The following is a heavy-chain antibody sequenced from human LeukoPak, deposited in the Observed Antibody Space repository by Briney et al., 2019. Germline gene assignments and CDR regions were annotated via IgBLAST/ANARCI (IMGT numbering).Heavy chain of an antibody. CDR3: AREGIVVVVAAFDY. CDR2: INPNSGGT. J-gene: IGHJ4*02. V-gene: IGHV1-2*02. Sequence: ASVKVSCQASGYTFTCYYMHWVGQAPGQGLEWMGWINPNSGGTNYAQKFQGRVTMTRDTSISTAYMELSRLRSDDTAVYYCAREGIVVVVAAFDYWGEGTLVTVSS. CDR1: GYTFTCYY. D-gene: IGHD2-15*01.